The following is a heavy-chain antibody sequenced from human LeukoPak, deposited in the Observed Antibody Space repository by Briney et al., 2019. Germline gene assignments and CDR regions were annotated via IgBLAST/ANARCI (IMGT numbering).Heavy chain of an antibody. V-gene: IGHV4-39*01. CDR3: ARHYSGYDLHMDV. D-gene: IGHD5-12*01. CDR1: GGSISSSSYY. Sequence: SETLSLTCTVSGGSISSSSYYWGWIRQPPGKGLEWIGSIYYSGSTYYNPSLKSRVTISVDTSENQFSLKLSSVTAADTAVYYCARHYSGYDLHMDVWGKGTTVTVSS. CDR2: IYYSGST. J-gene: IGHJ6*03.